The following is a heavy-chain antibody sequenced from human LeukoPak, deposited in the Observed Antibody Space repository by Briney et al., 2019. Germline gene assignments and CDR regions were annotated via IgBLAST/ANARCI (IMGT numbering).Heavy chain of an antibody. CDR3: ARVSGSSEAFDP. CDR2: INHSGST. D-gene: IGHD1-26*01. V-gene: IGHV4-34*01. Sequence: SETLSLTCAVYGGSFSGYYWSWIRQPPGKGLEWIGEINHSGSTNYNPSLKSRVTISVDTSKNQFSLKLSSVTAADTAVYYCARVSGSSEAFDPWGQGTLVTVSS. J-gene: IGHJ5*02. CDR1: GGSFSGYY.